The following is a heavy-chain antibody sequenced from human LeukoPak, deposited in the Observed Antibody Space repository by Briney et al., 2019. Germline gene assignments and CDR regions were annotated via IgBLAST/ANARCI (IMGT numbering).Heavy chain of an antibody. CDR1: GGSISSYY. CDR3: AANNPVVPAAMPLGY. CDR2: IYYSGST. V-gene: IGHV4-59*12. D-gene: IGHD2-2*01. Sequence: SETLSLTCTVSGGSISSYYWSWIRQPPGKGLEWIGYIYYSGSTNYNPSRKSRVTISVDTSKNQFSLKLSSVTAADTAVYYCAANNPVVPAAMPLGYWGQGTLVTVSS. J-gene: IGHJ4*02.